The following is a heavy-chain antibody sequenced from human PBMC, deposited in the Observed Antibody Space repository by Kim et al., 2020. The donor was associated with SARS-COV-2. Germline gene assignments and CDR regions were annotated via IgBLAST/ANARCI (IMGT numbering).Heavy chain of an antibody. V-gene: IGHV5-51*01. D-gene: IGHD1-20*01. J-gene: IGHJ4*02. CDR3: ARLALHITGVFDY. Sequence: YRPSFQGKVTISADKSISTAYLQWSSLKASDTAMYYCARLALHITGVFDYWGQGTLVTVSS.